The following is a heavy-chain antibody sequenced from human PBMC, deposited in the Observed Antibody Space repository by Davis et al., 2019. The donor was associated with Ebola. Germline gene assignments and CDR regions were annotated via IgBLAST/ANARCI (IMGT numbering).Heavy chain of an antibody. V-gene: IGHV4-34*01. CDR3: ARVEFWYSSSWYQTGWFDP. Sequence: PGGSLRLSCAVYGGSFSGYYWSWIRQPPGKGLEWIGEINHSGSTNYNPSLKSRVTISVDTSKNQFSLKLSSVTAADTAVYYCARVEFWYSSSWYQTGWFDPWGQGTLVTVSS. J-gene: IGHJ5*02. CDR1: GGSFSGYY. CDR2: INHSGST. D-gene: IGHD6-13*01.